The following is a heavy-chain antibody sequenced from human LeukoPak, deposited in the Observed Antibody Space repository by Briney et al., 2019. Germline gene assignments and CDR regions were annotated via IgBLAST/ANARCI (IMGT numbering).Heavy chain of an antibody. Sequence: KLGESLKIPWQGSGYSFTGYWIGWVRQMPGKGLGGMGNIYPGGSDTTYSPSFQGQVTISADKSVTTAYPQWSNLKASDTAMYYCATRKPSIGWYCDYWGQGNRITVSA. CDR3: ATRKPSIGWYCDY. J-gene: IGHJ4*02. D-gene: IGHD3-22*01. CDR2: IYPGGSDT. CDR1: GYSFTGYW. V-gene: IGHV5-51*01.